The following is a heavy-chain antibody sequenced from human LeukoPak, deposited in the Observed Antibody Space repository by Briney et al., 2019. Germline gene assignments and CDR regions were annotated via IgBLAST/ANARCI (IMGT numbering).Heavy chain of an antibody. CDR2: IYYSGST. CDR3: ARITVTTGGVDY. D-gene: IGHD4-17*01. CDR1: GGSISSSSYY. J-gene: IGHJ4*01. Sequence: PSETLSLTCTVSGGSISSSSYYWGWIRQPPGKGLEWIGSIYYSGSTYYNPSLKSRVTICVDTSKNQFSLKQSCVTAADTAVYYCARITVTTGGVDYWGPGTLVTVSS. V-gene: IGHV4-39*01.